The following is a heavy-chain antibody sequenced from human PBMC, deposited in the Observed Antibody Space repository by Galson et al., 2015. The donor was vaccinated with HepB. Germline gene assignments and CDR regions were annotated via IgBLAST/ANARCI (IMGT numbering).Heavy chain of an antibody. D-gene: IGHD6-13*01. J-gene: IGHJ6*02. Sequence: SLRLSCAASGFTFSSYAMHWVRQAPGKGLEYVSAISSNGGSTYYADSVKGRFTISRDNSKNTLYLQMSSLRAEDTAVYYCVKEAAAAGIRFYYYYGMDVWGQGTTVTVSS. CDR3: VKEAAAAGIRFYYYYGMDV. CDR2: ISSNGGST. CDR1: GFTFSSYA. V-gene: IGHV3-64D*06.